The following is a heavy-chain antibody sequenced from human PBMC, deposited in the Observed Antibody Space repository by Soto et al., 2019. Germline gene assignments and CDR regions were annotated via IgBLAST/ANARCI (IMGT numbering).Heavy chain of an antibody. CDR1: GFSFDDYA. CDR3: AKGYYSGYDLAYFDY. D-gene: IGHD5-12*01. V-gene: IGHV3-23*01. CDR2: TSGSGDNT. Sequence: EVQLLESGGGLVQPGGSLRLSCAASGFSFDDYAMTWVRQAAGKGLEWVSATSGSGDNTYYADSVKGRFTISRDNSKNTLYLQLNSLRAEDTAVYYCAKGYYSGYDLAYFDYWGQGTLVTFSS. J-gene: IGHJ4*02.